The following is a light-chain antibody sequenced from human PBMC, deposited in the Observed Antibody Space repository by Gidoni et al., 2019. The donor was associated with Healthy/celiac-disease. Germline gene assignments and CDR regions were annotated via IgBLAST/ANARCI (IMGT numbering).Light chain of an antibody. V-gene: IGKV3-20*01. CDR3: QQLGT. CDR1: QSVSSSY. CDR2: GAS. Sequence: EIVLTQSPGTLSLSPGERATLSCRASQSVSSSYLAWYQQKPGQAPRLLIYGASSRATGIPDRFSGSGSGTDFTRTISRLEPEDFAVYYCQQLGTFGQGTKVEIK. J-gene: IGKJ1*01.